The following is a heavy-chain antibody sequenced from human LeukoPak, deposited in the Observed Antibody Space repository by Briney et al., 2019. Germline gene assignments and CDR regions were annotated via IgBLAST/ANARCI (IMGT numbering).Heavy chain of an antibody. Sequence: GRSLRLSCAASGFTFSSYGMHWVRQAPGKGLEWVAVIYYDGSNKYYADSVKGRFTISRDNSKNTLYLQMNSLRADDRAVYYCGKDLGSGSYYSLFDYWGQRTLVTVSS. J-gene: IGHJ4*02. CDR2: IYYDGSNK. CDR1: GFTFSSYG. V-gene: IGHV3-30*18. CDR3: GKDLGSGSYYSLFDY. D-gene: IGHD3-10*01.